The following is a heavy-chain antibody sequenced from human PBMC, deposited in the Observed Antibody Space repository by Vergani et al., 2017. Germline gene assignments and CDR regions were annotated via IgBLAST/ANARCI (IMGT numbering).Heavy chain of an antibody. J-gene: IGHJ4*02. V-gene: IGHV4-34*01. CDR1: GGSFSGYY. D-gene: IGHD6-19*01. CDR3: ARGRSSGWYFYYFDY. CDR2: INHSGST. Sequence: QVQLQQWGAGLLKPSETLSLTCAVYGGSFSGYYWSWIRQPPGKGLEWSGEINHSGSTNYNPSLKSRVTISVDTSKNQFSLKLSSVTAADTAVYYCARGRSSGWYFYYFDYWGQGTLVTVSS.